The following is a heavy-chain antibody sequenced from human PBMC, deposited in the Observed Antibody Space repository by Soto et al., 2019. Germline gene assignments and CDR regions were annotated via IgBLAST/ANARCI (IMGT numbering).Heavy chain of an antibody. CDR2: ISTYNGNP. J-gene: IGHJ3*02. CDR1: GYTFTSYG. V-gene: IGHV1-18*01. D-gene: IGHD6-6*01. CDR3: ARAPLYSTSPKSAFDI. Sequence: GPEVKKPGASVKVSCKASGYTFTSYGISWVRQPPGQGLEWMGWISTYNGNPNYAQKLQGRVTMTTDTSTSTAYMELRSLRSDDTAVFYCARAPLYSTSPKSAFDIWGQGTVVTVSS.